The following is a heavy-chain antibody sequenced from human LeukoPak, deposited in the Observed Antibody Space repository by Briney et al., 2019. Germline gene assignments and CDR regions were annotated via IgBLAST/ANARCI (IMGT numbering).Heavy chain of an antibody. CDR2: MNPNSGNT. V-gene: IGHV1-8*01. CDR1: GYTFTNYD. Sequence: GASVKVSCKASGYTFTNYDINWVRQATGQGLEWMGWMNPNSGNTGYAQKFQGRVTMTRNTSISTAYMELSSLRSEDTAVYYCARGLRGVLAARPRRYYYYYMDVWGKGTTITVSS. J-gene: IGHJ6*03. D-gene: IGHD6-6*01. CDR3: ARGLRGVLAARPRRYYYYYMDV.